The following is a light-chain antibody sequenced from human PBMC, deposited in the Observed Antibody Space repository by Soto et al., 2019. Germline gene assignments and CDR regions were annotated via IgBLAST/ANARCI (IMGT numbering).Light chain of an antibody. Sequence: EIVLTQSPGTLSLSPGERATLSCRSSQSVSSSYLAWYQQKPGQAPRLLIYDVSGRATGIPDRFSGSGSGTDFTLTISRLEPEDFAVYYCHQYGSSPLTFGGGTKVEIK. J-gene: IGKJ4*01. CDR3: HQYGSSPLT. V-gene: IGKV3-20*01. CDR1: QSVSSSY. CDR2: DVS.